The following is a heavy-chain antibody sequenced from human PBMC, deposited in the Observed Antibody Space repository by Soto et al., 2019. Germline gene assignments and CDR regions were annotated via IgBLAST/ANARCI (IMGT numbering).Heavy chain of an antibody. V-gene: IGHV4-34*01. J-gene: IGHJ1*01. D-gene: IGHD3-10*01. Sequence: QVQLQQWGAGLLKPSETLSLTCAVYGGSFSGYYCSWIRQPPGKGLEWIGELNDSGSTNYNASLTSRVSISVDTSKNQFSLKLSSVTAADTAVYYCARGRGGVQHWRQGTLVTVSS. CDR1: GGSFSGYY. CDR2: LNDSGST. CDR3: ARGRGGVQH.